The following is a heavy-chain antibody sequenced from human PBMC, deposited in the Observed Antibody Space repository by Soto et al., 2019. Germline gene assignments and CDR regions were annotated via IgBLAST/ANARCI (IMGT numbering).Heavy chain of an antibody. J-gene: IGHJ6*02. CDR3: ARGDSTDCSNGVCSFFYNHDMDV. Sequence: ASGKVSGEASGYSFTDYHIHWLRQSPGRVREWLGRINPKRGGTSTAQKFQGSVTMTTDTSISTASMELTRLTSDDTAIYYCARGDSTDCSNGVCSFFYNHDMDVWGQGTTVTVSS. D-gene: IGHD2-8*01. CDR1: GYSFTDYH. CDR2: INPKRGGT. V-gene: IGHV1-2*04.